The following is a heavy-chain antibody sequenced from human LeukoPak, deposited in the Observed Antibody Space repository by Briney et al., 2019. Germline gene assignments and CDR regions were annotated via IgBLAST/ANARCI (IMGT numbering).Heavy chain of an antibody. V-gene: IGHV1-8*01. Sequence: ASVKVSCKASGYSFTSYDINWVRQATGQGLEWMGWMNPNCGNTGYAQKFQGRVTMTTNTSISTAYMELSSLRSEDTAVYYCARGDDSSGYYGYWGQGTLVTVSS. D-gene: IGHD3-22*01. CDR2: MNPNCGNT. CDR1: GYSFTSYD. CDR3: ARGDDSSGYYGY. J-gene: IGHJ4*02.